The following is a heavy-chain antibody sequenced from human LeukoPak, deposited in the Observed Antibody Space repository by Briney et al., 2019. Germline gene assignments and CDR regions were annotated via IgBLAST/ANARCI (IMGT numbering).Heavy chain of an antibody. CDR3: ARWRSSGYDFWSGYYIPYYFDY. CDR1: GGSISSSSYS. D-gene: IGHD3-3*01. CDR2: IYYSGTT. J-gene: IGHJ4*02. V-gene: IGHV4-39*01. Sequence: PSETLSLTCTVSGGSISSSSYSWGWIRQPPGKGLEWIGSIYYSGTTYYNPSLKSRVTISVDTSKIQFSLKLSSVAATDTAVYYCARWRSSGYDFWSGYYIPYYFDYWGQGTLVTVSS.